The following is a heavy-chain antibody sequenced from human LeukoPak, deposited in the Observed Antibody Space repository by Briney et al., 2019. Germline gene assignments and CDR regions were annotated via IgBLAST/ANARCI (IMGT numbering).Heavy chain of an antibody. CDR1: GGTFSSYA. V-gene: IGHV1-69*13. J-gene: IGHJ1*01. Sequence: GASVKVSCKASGGTFSSYAISWVRQAPGQGLEWMGGIIPIFGTANYAQKFQGRVTITADESTRTAYMELSSLRSEDTAVYYCARDRGYDHFQHWGQGTLVTVSS. CDR2: IIPIFGTA. CDR3: ARDRGYDHFQH. D-gene: IGHD5-12*01.